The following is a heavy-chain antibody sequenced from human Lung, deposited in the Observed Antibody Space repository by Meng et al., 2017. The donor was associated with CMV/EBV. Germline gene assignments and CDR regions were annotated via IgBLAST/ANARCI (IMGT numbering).Heavy chain of an antibody. D-gene: IGHD3-22*01. CDR1: GDNVTDLS. V-gene: IGHV1-24*01. J-gene: IGHJ4*02. CDR3: ARGDYYDSSGLDY. Sequence: QVHLGQSGAEAKQPGASVKVSCKVSGDNVTDLSIHWVRQAPGKGLEWMGGFDPEDVETVYAQKFQGRVTMTEDRFTDTAYMELSSLRSEDTAVYYCARGDYYDSSGLDYWGQGTLVTVSS. CDR2: FDPEDVET.